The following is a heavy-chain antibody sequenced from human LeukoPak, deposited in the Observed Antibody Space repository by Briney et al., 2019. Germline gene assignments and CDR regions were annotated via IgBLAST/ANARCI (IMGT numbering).Heavy chain of an antibody. J-gene: IGHJ4*02. CDR3: DGYPRDRGRGY. V-gene: IGHV4-39*07. CDR2: IYYSGST. D-gene: IGHD5-18*01. Sequence: SETLSLTCTVSGGSISSSSYYWGWIRQPPGKGLEWIGSIYYSGSTYYNPSLKSRVTISVDTSKNQFSLKLSSVTAADTAVYYCDGYPRDRGRGYWGQGTLVTVSS. CDR1: GGSISSSSYY.